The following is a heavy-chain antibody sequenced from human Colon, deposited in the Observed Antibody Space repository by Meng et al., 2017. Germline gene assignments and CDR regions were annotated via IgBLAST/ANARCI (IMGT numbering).Heavy chain of an antibody. CDR2: IYYSGT. D-gene: IGHD2/OR15-2a*01. CDR1: GGSISTSGYY. J-gene: IGHJ5*02. V-gene: IGHV4-61*05. CDR3: ARGGASSKWFDP. Sequence: QPQLQESGPGLVKPSEALSLTCSVSGGSISTSGYYWGWIRQPPGKGLEWIGFIYYSGTNYSPSLKSRVSISVDPSKNQFSLNLTSVTAADTAVYYCARGGASSKWFDPWGQGTLVTVSS.